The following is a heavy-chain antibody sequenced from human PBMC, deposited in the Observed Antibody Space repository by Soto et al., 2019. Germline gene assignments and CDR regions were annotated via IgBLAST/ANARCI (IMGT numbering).Heavy chain of an antibody. CDR3: ARDNGYGHFDS. CDR1: DASISSGRSY. D-gene: IGHD5-12*01. J-gene: IGHJ4*02. CDR2: MFYSGST. V-gene: IGHV4-31*01. Sequence: QVQLQESGPGLVKPSQTLSLTCTVSDASISSGRSYWSWIRPHPGKGLEWIGYMFYSGSTYYHPSLKSLVNISADTSKNQFSLRLTSVTPADTAMYSCARDNGYGHFDSWGQGTLVTVSS.